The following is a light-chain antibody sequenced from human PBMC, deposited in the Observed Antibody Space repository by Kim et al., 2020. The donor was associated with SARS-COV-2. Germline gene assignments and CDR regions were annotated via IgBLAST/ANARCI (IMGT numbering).Light chain of an antibody. J-gene: IGLJ1*01. CDR1: SSDVGGYNY. V-gene: IGLV2-14*01. CDR2: DVT. CDR3: SSYTGSSTYV. Sequence: QSALTQPASVSGSPGQSITISCTGTSSDVGGYNYVSWYQQHPGKAPKLMIYDVTERPSGVSDRFSGSKSANTASLTISGLQAEDEADYYCSSYTGSSTYVFGTGTKVTVL.